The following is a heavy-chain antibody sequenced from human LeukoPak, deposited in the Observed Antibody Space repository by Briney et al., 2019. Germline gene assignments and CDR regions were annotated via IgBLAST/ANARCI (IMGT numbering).Heavy chain of an antibody. CDR2: ISGSGGST. CDR3: ARDNYYGSGSYTAY. V-gene: IGHV3-23*01. Sequence: GGSLRLSCVASGFTFSNFAMSWVRQAPGKGLEWVSSISGSGGSTYHADSVKGRFPISRDNSKNTLYLQMNDLGADDTAVYYCARDNYYGSGSYTAYWGQGTLVTVSS. CDR1: GFTFSNFA. D-gene: IGHD3-10*01. J-gene: IGHJ4*02.